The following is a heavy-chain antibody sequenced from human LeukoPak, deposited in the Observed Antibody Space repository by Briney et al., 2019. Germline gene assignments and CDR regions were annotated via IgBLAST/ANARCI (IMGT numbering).Heavy chain of an antibody. CDR3: ARGEFAWIQGSYGMNV. CDR2: IKQDGSDK. Sequence: PGGSLRLSCTASGFTFSDYWMSWVRQAPGKGPEWVANIKQDGSDKYYVDSVKGRFTISRDNAKNALFLQVNSLRPEDTAVYYCARGEFAWIQGSYGMNVWGQGTTVIVSS. J-gene: IGHJ6*02. D-gene: IGHD5-18*01. V-gene: IGHV3-7*01. CDR1: GFTFSDYW.